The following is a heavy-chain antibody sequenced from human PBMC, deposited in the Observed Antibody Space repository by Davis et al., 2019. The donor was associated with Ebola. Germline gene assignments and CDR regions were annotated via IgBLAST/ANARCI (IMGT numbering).Heavy chain of an antibody. V-gene: IGHV3-30-3*02. J-gene: IGHJ1*01. Sequence: GESLKISCAASGFTFSSYAMHWVRQAPGKGLEWVAVISYDGSNKYYADSVKGRFTISRDNSKNTLYLQMNSLRAEDTAVYYCAKWGDFWSGDEYFQHWGQGTLVTVSS. CDR3: AKWGDFWSGDEYFQH. CDR2: ISYDGSNK. CDR1: GFTFSSYA. D-gene: IGHD3-3*01.